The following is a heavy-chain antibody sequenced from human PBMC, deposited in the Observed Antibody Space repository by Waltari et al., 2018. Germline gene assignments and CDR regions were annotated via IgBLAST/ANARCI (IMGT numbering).Heavy chain of an antibody. V-gene: IGHV4-34*01. CDR2: INHSGST. J-gene: IGHJ3*02. D-gene: IGHD2-2*01. CDR3: VKRKYQLRAFDI. CDR1: GGSFSGYY. Sequence: QVQLQQWGAGLLKPSEPLSLTCAVYGGSFSGYYWSGIRQPPGKGLEWIGEINHSGSTNYNPSLKSRVTISVDTSKNQFSLKLSSVTAADTAVYYCVKRKYQLRAFDIWGQGTMVTVSS.